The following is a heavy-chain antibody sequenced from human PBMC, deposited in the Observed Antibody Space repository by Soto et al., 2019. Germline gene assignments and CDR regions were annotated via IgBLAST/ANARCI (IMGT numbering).Heavy chain of an antibody. CDR3: AKEKISTSCCNWFDP. Sequence: GGSLRLTCEASGFTFNGSSLPWVPQASGKGLEWLGRIRRKTDNYATGYAASVTGRFIISRDDSKNMSYLQMNGLKIEDTAVYYCAKEKISTSCCNWFDPWGQGT. CDR1: GFTFNGSS. J-gene: IGHJ5*02. V-gene: IGHV3-73*01. D-gene: IGHD2-2*01. CDR2: IRRKTDNYAT.